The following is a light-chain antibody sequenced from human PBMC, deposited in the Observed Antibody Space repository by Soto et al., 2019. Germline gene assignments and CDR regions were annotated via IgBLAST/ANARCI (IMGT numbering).Light chain of an antibody. V-gene: IGLV1-47*01. CDR2: RNN. J-gene: IGLJ2*01. CDR3: AAWDDSLSGVV. CDR1: SSNIGSNY. Sequence: QSVLTQSPSASGTPGQRVTLSCSGGSSNIGSNYVYWYQQLPGTAPKLLIYRNNQRPSGVPNRFSGSKSDTSGSLAISGLRSEDEADYYCAAWDDSLSGVVFGGGTKLTVL.